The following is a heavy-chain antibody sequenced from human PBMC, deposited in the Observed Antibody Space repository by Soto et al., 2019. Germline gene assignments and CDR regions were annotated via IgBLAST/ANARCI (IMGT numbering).Heavy chain of an antibody. CDR2: INHSGST. J-gene: IGHJ6*03. CDR3: ASLWYYYMDV. D-gene: IGHD3-10*01. Sequence: PSETLSLTCAVYGGSFSCYYLSWIRQPPGKGLEWIGEINHSGSTNYNPSLKSRVTISVDTSKNQFSLKLSSVTAADTAVYYCASLWYYYMDVWGKGTTVTVSS. CDR1: GGSFSCYY. V-gene: IGHV4-34*01.